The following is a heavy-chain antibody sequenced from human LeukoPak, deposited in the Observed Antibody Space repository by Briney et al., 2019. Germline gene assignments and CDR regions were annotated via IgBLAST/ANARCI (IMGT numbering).Heavy chain of an antibody. CDR2: TWYDGSNK. Sequence: PGRSLRLSCAASGFTFSSYGMHWVRQAPGKGLEWVAVTWYDGSNKYYADSVKGRFTISRDNSKNTLYLQMNSLRPEDTAVYYCARGLLEATTSYFDYWGQGTLVTVSS. V-gene: IGHV3-33*08. D-gene: IGHD1-26*01. CDR1: GFTFSSYG. CDR3: ARGLLEATTSYFDY. J-gene: IGHJ4*02.